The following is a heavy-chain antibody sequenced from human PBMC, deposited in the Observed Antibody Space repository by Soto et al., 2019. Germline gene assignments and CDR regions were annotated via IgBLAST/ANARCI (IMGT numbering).Heavy chain of an antibody. CDR3: AHRVDYYCSDTEGGDYFDY. CDR1: GFSLSTSGVG. D-gene: IGHD3-10*01. CDR2: IYWNDDK. Sequence: QITLKESGPTLVKPTQTLTLTCTFSGFSLSTSGVGVGWIRQPPGKALEWLALIYWNDDKRYSPSLKSRLTITKDTSKNQVVLTMTNMDPVDTATYYCAHRVDYYCSDTEGGDYFDYWGQGTLVTVSS. V-gene: IGHV2-5*01. J-gene: IGHJ4*02.